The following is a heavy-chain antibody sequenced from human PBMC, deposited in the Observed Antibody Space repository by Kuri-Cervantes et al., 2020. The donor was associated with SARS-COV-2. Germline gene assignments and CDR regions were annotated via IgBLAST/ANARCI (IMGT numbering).Heavy chain of an antibody. Sequence: ASVKVSCKASGYTFTSYGISWVRQAPGQGLEWMGWISAYNGNTNYAQKLQGRVTMTTDTSTSTAYMELRSLRSDDTAVYYCARDFYCSSTSCSNYGMDVWGQGTTVTVSS. D-gene: IGHD2-2*01. CDR1: GYTFTSYG. CDR2: ISAYNGNT. V-gene: IGHV1-18*01. J-gene: IGHJ6*02. CDR3: ARDFYCSSTSCSNYGMDV.